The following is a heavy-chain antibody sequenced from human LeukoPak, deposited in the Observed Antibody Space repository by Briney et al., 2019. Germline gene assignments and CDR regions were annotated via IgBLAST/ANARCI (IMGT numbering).Heavy chain of an antibody. Sequence: GGSLRLSCAASGFTFSSYAMSWVRQAPGKGLEWVSSISSSSSYIYYADSVKGRFTISRDNAKNSLYLQMNSLRAEDTAVYYCARDYSSYFDYWGQGTLVTVSS. CDR1: GFTFSSYA. V-gene: IGHV3-21*01. CDR3: ARDYSSYFDY. J-gene: IGHJ4*02. D-gene: IGHD4-4*01. CDR2: ISSSSSYI.